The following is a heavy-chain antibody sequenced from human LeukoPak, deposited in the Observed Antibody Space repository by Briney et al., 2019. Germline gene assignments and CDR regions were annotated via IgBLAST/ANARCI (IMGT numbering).Heavy chain of an antibody. CDR1: GFTVSSNY. J-gene: IGHJ4*02. V-gene: IGHV3-66*01. D-gene: IGHD3-10*01. CDR3: ARGMVRGVFSVFSAVWNPGGRDY. Sequence: GGSLRLSCAASGFTVSSNYMSWVRQAPGKGLEWVSVIYSGGSTYYADSVKGRFTISRDNSKNTLYLQMNSLRAEDTAVYYCARGMVRGVFSVFSAVWNPGGRDYWGQGTLVTVSS. CDR2: IYSGGST.